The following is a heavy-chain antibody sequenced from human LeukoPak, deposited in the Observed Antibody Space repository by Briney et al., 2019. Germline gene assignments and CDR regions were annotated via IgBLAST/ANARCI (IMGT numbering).Heavy chain of an antibody. CDR1: GGSISGYY. D-gene: IGHD4-17*01. Sequence: SETLSLTCTVSGGSISGYYWSWSRQPPGKGLEWIGYVYDNGNTNYNPSLKSRVTILVDTSKNQFSLKLTSLTAADTAVYYCARAVGGKTVTTRYFDYWGQGTLVTVS. CDR3: ARAVGGKTVTTRYFDY. J-gene: IGHJ4*02. CDR2: VYDNGNT. V-gene: IGHV4-59*12.